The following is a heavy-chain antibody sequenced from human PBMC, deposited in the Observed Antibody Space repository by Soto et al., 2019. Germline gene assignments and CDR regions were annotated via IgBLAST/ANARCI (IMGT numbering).Heavy chain of an antibody. CDR1: GGSISSSSYY. CDR3: ANLPLGGDYEEGMDV. D-gene: IGHD4-17*01. V-gene: IGHV4-39*01. J-gene: IGHJ6*02. Sequence: SETLSLTCTVSGGSISSSSYYWGWIRQPPGKGLEWIGSIYYSGSTYYNPSLKSRVTISVDTSKNQFSLKLSSVTAADTAVHYCANLPLGGDYEEGMDVWGQGTTVTVSS. CDR2: IYYSGST.